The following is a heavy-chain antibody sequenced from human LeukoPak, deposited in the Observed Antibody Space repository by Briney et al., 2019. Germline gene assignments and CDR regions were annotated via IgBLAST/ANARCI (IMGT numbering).Heavy chain of an antibody. J-gene: IGHJ4*02. CDR2: MNPNSGNT. CDR3: ARDSGERGSGSYLIAY. Sequence: ASVKVSCKASGYTFTSYDINWVRQATGQGLEWMGWMNPNSGNTGYAQKFQGRVTMTRNTSISTAYMELSRLRSDDTAVYYCARDSGERGSGSYLIAYWGQGTLVTVSS. V-gene: IGHV1-8*01. D-gene: IGHD3-10*01. CDR1: GYTFTSYD.